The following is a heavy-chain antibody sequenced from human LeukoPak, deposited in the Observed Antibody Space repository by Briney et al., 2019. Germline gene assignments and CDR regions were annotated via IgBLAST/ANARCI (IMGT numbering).Heavy chain of an antibody. V-gene: IGHV4-59*08. D-gene: IGHD4-17*01. J-gene: IGHJ5*02. Sequence: NTSETLSLTCTVSGGSISSHYWGWIRQPPGKGLEWIAYLRDTGGTKANPSLESRVALSADTSKNQFSLRLSSVTAADTAVYYCARSGIDYGDYVGVFWFDPWGQGTLVTVSS. CDR3: ARSGIDYGDYVGVFWFDP. CDR2: LRDTGGT. CDR1: GGSISSHY.